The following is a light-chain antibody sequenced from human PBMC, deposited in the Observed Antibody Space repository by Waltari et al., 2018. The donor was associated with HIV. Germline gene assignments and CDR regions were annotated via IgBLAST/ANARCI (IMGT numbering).Light chain of an antibody. V-gene: IGKV1-8*01. J-gene: IGKJ1*01. CDR3: QQYHDSPQT. CDR1: RDIDTH. Sequence: ATRMTQSPPSVSAATGDTVTITCRASRDIDTHLAWYQHKPGSAPHLLIYGASTLQKGVPTRFNGSGSGTSFSLTVTCLQYEDFATYFCQQYHDSPQTFGQGTTV. CDR2: GAS.